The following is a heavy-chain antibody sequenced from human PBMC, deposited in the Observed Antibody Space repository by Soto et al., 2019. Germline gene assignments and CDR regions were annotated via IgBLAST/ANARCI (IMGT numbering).Heavy chain of an antibody. J-gene: IGHJ6*02. CDR3: AREYSYGYYYYCAMDV. CDR1: GFTVSSNY. Sequence: EVQLVESGGGLIQPGGSLRLSCAASGFTVSSNYMSWVRQAPGKGLEWVSAIYSGGSTYYADTVKGRFTISRDNSKNTLYLQMNSLRAEDTAVYYCAREYSYGYYYYCAMDVWGQGTTVTVSS. V-gene: IGHV3-53*01. D-gene: IGHD5-18*01. CDR2: IYSGGST.